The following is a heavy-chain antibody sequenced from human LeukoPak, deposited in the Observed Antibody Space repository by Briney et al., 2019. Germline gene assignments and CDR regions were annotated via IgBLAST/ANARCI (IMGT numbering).Heavy chain of an antibody. CDR2: ISSSSTHI. J-gene: IGHJ4*02. CDR1: GFIFSSYA. CDR3: ARSEHSSSSFDY. Sequence: TGGSLRLSCAASGFIFSSYAMHWVRQAPGKGLEWVSYISSSSTHIYYADSVKGRFTISRDNARNSLYLQMNSLRAEDTAIYYCARSEHSSSSFDYWGQGTLVTVSS. D-gene: IGHD6-6*01. V-gene: IGHV3-21*01.